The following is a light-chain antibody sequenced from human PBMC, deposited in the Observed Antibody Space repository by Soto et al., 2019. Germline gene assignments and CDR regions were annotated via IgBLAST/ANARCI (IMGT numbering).Light chain of an antibody. CDR1: SSDVVSYNL. V-gene: IGLV2-23*01. Sequence: QSALTQPASVSGSPVQSITISCTGTSSDVVSYNLVSWYQQHPVKAPKLRIYEGSKRPSGGSNRFSGSKSGKTASLTISGLQAEFDADSYCCSYAGSHYVFGTGTNVTVL. CDR2: EGS. CDR3: CSYAGSHYV. J-gene: IGLJ1*01.